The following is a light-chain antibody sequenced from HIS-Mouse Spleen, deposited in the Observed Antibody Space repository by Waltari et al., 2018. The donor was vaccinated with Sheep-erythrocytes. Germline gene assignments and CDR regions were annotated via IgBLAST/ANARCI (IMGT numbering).Light chain of an antibody. Sequence: DIQITQSPASLSASVGAIVTLTCRASQGISSWLAWYQQQPGKAPKLLIYAASSLQSGVPSRFSGSGSGTDFTLTISSLQPEDFATYYCQQANSFPITFGQGTRLEIK. CDR1: QGISSW. V-gene: IGKV1-12*01. CDR3: QQANSFPIT. J-gene: IGKJ5*01. CDR2: AAS.